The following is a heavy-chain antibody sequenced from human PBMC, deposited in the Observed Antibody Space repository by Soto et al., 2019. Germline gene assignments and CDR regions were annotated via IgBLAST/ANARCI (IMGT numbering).Heavy chain of an antibody. Sequence: VSLRLSCAASGFTFSSYAMSWVRQAPGKGLEWVSAISGSGGSTYYADSVKGRFTISRDNSKNTLYLQMNSLRAEDTAVYYCANTPPGGSYMFDYWGQGTLVTVSS. V-gene: IGHV3-23*01. D-gene: IGHD1-26*01. CDR1: GFTFSSYA. CDR3: ANTPPGGSYMFDY. J-gene: IGHJ4*02. CDR2: ISGSGGST.